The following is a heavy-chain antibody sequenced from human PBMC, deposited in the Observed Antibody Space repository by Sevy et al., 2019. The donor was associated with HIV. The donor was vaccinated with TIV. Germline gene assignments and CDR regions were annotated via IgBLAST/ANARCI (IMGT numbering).Heavy chain of an antibody. Sequence: GGSLRLSCAASGFTFGSYAMNWVRQAPGKGLEWEAVISYDGSHKYYADSVKGRFTIARDYSNNTLYLQMNSLRADDTAVYYCARDPGSSWSSFDYWGQGTLVTVSS. D-gene: IGHD6-13*01. V-gene: IGHV3-30-3*01. CDR1: GFTFGSYA. CDR2: ISYDGSHK. CDR3: ARDPGSSWSSFDY. J-gene: IGHJ4*02.